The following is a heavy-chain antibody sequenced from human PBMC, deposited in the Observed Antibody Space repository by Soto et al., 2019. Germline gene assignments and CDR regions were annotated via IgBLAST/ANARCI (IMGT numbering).Heavy chain of an antibody. CDR3: ASLNNWSSVDVRIDV. V-gene: IGHV1-69*01. Sequence: QVQLVQSGAEVKKPGSSVKVSCKASGGTFNTYTISWVRQVPGPGLEWMGGIMPLYAKPTYAQPFLGRLTIAADEHTSKVYMELSSLRSEDTALYYCASLNNWSSVDVRIDVWGRGTAVSVSS. J-gene: IGHJ6*02. D-gene: IGHD1-26*01. CDR1: GGTFNTYT. CDR2: IMPLYAKP.